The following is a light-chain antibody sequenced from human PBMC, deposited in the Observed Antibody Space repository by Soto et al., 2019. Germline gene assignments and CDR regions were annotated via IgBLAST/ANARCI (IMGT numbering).Light chain of an antibody. Sequence: QAVVTQPPSASGTPGQRVTISCYGSSFNIGRNPVNWYQQFPGTAPKLLIYTNDQRPSGVPDRFSGSKSGTSASLAISGLQSEDEADYYCAAWDDSLNGWVFGGGTKLTVL. CDR2: TND. CDR3: AAWDDSLNGWV. J-gene: IGLJ3*02. V-gene: IGLV1-44*01. CDR1: SFNIGRNP.